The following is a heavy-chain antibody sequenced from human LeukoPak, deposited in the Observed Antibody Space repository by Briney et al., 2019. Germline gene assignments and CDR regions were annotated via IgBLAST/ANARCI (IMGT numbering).Heavy chain of an antibody. V-gene: IGHV4-30-4*07. J-gene: IGHJ4*02. D-gene: IGHD5-12*01. CDR1: GGSFSVYS. CDR3: ASGDSGYDYKY. CDR2: IYYSGST. Sequence: PSETLSLTCAVYGGSFSVYSWSWIRQPPGKGLEWIGYIYYSGSTYYNPSLKSRVTISVDTSKNQFSLKLSSVTAADTAVYYCASGDSGYDYKYWGQGTLVTVSS.